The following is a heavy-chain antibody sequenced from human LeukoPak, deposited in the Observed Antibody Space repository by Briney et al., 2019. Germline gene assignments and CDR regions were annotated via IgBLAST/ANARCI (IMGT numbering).Heavy chain of an antibody. J-gene: IGHJ6*03. CDR2: INPNSGGT. V-gene: IGHV1-2*02. Sequence: ASVKVSCKASGYTFTGYYMHWVRQAPGQGLEWMGWINPNSGGTNYAQKFQGRVTMTRDTSISTAYMELSRLRSNDTAVYYCARDLEQLVTEYYYYYMDVWGKGTTVTVSS. CDR1: GYTFTGYY. D-gene: IGHD6-6*01. CDR3: ARDLEQLVTEYYYYYMDV.